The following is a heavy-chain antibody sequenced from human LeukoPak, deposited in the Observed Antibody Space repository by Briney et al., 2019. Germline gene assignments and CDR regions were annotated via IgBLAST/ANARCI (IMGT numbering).Heavy chain of an antibody. CDR3: ARDYYGSGSPYWGPYAFDI. D-gene: IGHD3-10*01. Sequence: RVASVKVSCKASGGTFSSYAISWVRQAPGQGLEWMGRIIPILGIANYAQKFQGRVTITADKSTSTAYMELSSLRSEDTAVYYCARDYYGSGSPYWGPYAFDIWGQGTMVTVSS. CDR2: IIPILGIA. J-gene: IGHJ3*02. V-gene: IGHV1-69*04. CDR1: GGTFSSYA.